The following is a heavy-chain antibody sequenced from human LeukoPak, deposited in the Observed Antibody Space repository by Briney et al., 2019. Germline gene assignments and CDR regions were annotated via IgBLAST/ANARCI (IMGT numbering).Heavy chain of an antibody. CDR1: GGSITSHF. CDR3: ASRPAGSTWYGVFDY. Sequence: SETLSLTCTVSGGSITSHFWSWIRQPPGKGLEWIGYVFNGGSTNYNPSLRSRVTMSLDPSRDQSSLRLSSVTAADTAIYYCASRPAGSTWYGVFDYWSQGTLVTVSS. D-gene: IGHD6-13*01. J-gene: IGHJ4*02. V-gene: IGHV4-59*11. CDR2: VFNGGST.